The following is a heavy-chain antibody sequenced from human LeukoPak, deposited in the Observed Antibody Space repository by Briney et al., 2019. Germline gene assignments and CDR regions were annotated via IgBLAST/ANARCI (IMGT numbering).Heavy chain of an antibody. V-gene: IGHV3-53*01. D-gene: IGHD2/OR15-2a*01. CDR1: GFTVSSNY. CDR2: IYSGGST. CDR3: ARDCKRNRAPWRYGMDV. J-gene: IGHJ6*02. Sequence: PGGSLRLSCAASGFTVSSNYMSWVRQAPGKGLEWVSVIYSGGSTYYADSVKGRFTISRDNSKNTLYLQMNSLRAEDTAVYYCARDCKRNRAPWRYGMDVWGQGTTVTVSS.